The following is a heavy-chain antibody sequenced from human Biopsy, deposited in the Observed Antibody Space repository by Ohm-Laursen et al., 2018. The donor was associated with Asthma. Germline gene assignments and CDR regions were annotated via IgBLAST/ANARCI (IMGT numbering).Heavy chain of an antibody. D-gene: IGHD2-21*01. CDR1: GGTFSTHD. V-gene: IGHV1-69*01. Sequence: SSVKVSCKVSGGTFSTHDISWVRQAPGQGLEWMGGIIPIFGTPSYAQNFRSRLTITADDSTSTVYMELSSLRSEDTAMYYCARSYCGGDCFSPFDYWGQGTLVTVSS. J-gene: IGHJ4*02. CDR2: IIPIFGTP. CDR3: ARSYCGGDCFSPFDY.